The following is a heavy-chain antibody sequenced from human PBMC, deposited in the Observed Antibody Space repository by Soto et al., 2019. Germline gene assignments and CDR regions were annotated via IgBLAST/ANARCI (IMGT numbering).Heavy chain of an antibody. V-gene: IGHV4-59*08. CDR3: ARHQPPYDVLTGPFDY. CDR1: GGSISTSY. Sequence: SETLSLTCTVSGGSISTSYWSWIRQSPGKGLEWIGYVSYSGNTNYNPSLKSRVTISVDTSKNQFSLNLSSVTASDTAVYYCARHQPPYDVLTGPFDYWGQGTLVTVS. D-gene: IGHD3-9*01. CDR2: VSYSGNT. J-gene: IGHJ4*02.